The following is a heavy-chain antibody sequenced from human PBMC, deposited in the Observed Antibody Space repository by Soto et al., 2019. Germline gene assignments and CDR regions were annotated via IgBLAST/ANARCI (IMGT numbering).Heavy chain of an antibody. CDR1: GGSISSYY. J-gene: IGHJ6*02. Sequence: PSETLSLTCTVSGGSISSYYWSWIRQPAGKGLEWIGRIYTSGSTNYNPSLKSRVTMSVDTSKNQFSLKLSSVTAAATAVYYCARDQVGGDYGYVWGSYRAYYYYGMDVWGQGTTVTVSS. CDR2: IYTSGST. V-gene: IGHV4-4*07. D-gene: IGHD3-16*02. CDR3: ARDQVGGDYGYVWGSYRAYYYYGMDV.